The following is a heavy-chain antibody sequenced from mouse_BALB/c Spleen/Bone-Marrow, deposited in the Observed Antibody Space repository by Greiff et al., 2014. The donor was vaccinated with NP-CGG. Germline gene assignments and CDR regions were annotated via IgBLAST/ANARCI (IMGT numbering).Heavy chain of an antibody. CDR3: ANYYYGSSLFAY. J-gene: IGHJ3*01. D-gene: IGHD1-1*01. V-gene: IGHV14-3*02. Sequence: DVHLVESGAELVKPGASVKLSCTASGFNIKDTYMHWVKQRPEQGLEWIGRIGPANGNTKYDPKFQGKATITADTSSNTAYLQLSSLTSEDTAVYYCANYYYGSSLFAYWGQGTLVTVSA. CDR2: IGPANGNT. CDR1: GFNIKDTY.